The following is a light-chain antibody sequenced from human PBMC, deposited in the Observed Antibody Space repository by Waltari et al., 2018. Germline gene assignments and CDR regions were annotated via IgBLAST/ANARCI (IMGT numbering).Light chain of an antibody. Sequence: DIQMTQSPSTLSASVGDRVTITCRASQRISTYLNWYQQKPGKAPKLLIYATSSLQTGVPPRCSGSASGTDFTLTIGSLQPEDFATYYCQQSFTTPYTFGQGTNLQIK. CDR1: QRISTY. CDR2: ATS. J-gene: IGKJ2*01. CDR3: QQSFTTPYT. V-gene: IGKV1-39*01.